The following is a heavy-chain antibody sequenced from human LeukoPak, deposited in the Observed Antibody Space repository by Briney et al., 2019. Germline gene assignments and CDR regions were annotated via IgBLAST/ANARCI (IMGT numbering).Heavy chain of an antibody. CDR3: ARLLGESNRPLYYFDY. CDR1: GGSISSGDYY. J-gene: IGHJ4*02. V-gene: IGHV4-30-4*01. CDR2: IYYSGST. Sequence: SETLSLTCTVSGGSISSGDYYWSWIRQPPGKGLEWIGYIYYSGSTYYNPSLKSRVTISVDTSKNQFSLKLSSMTAADTAVYYCARLLGESNRPLYYFDYWGQGTLVTVSS.